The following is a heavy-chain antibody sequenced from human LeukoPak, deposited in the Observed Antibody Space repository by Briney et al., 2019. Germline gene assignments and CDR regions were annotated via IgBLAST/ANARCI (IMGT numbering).Heavy chain of an antibody. Sequence: GGSLRLSCAASGFTFSSYEMNWVRQAPGKGLEWVSYISSSGSTIYYADSVKGRFTISRDNAKNTLYLQMNSLRAEDTAMYYCARGTEGYTYGEFDSWGQGTLATVSS. D-gene: IGHD5-18*01. J-gene: IGHJ5*01. CDR1: GFTFSSYE. CDR2: ISSSGSTI. CDR3: ARGTEGYTYGEFDS. V-gene: IGHV3-48*03.